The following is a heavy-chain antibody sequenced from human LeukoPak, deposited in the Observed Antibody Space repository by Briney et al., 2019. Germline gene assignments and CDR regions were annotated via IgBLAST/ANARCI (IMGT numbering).Heavy chain of an antibody. CDR3: AKDATPGNSIWDHFDS. Sequence: GGSLRLSCVASGFTFNIYGMSWVRQAPGKGLEWVSSVGGGNGIHYADSVKGRFTGSRDDAKNTVYLQMNSLRAEDTAIYFCAKDATPGNSIWDHFDSWGQGTLVTVSS. J-gene: IGHJ4*02. CDR2: VGGGNGI. CDR1: GFTFNIYG. V-gene: IGHV3-23*01. D-gene: IGHD1-7*01.